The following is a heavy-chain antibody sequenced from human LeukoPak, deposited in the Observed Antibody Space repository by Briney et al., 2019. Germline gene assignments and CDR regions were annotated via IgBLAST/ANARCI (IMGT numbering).Heavy chain of an antibody. CDR2: IYYSGST. CDR1: GGSISSGGYS. Sequence: PSETLSLTRAVSGGSISSGGYSWSWIRQPPGKGLEWIGYIYYSGSTYYNPSLKSRVTISVDTSKNQFSLKLSSVTAADTAVYYCARVLRACLDYWGQGTLVTVSS. J-gene: IGHJ4*02. V-gene: IGHV4-30-4*07. CDR3: ARVLRACLDY.